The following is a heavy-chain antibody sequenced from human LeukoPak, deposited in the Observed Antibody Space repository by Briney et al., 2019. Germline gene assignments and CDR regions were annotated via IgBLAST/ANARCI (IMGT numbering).Heavy chain of an antibody. CDR2: IYYSGST. Sequence: SETLSLTCTVSGGSVSSGSYYWNWIRQPPGKGLEWIGYIYYSGSTNYNPSLKSRVTISVDTSKNQFSLKLSSVTAADTAVYYCARGLQYWGQGTLVTVSS. J-gene: IGHJ4*02. V-gene: IGHV4-61*01. CDR3: ARGLQY. CDR1: GGSVSSGSYY.